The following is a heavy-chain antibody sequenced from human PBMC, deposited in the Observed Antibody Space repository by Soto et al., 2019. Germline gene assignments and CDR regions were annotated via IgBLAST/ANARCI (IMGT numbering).Heavy chain of an antibody. CDR3: AKAMSTPSRPRNYFDY. Sequence: VQLSESGGGWVQPGGSLGLSCAASGFTFSNYAMSWVRQAPGKGLEWVSVISGGGGTTYYADSVKGRFSISRDNSKNTLYLQMNSLRAEDTALYYCAKAMSTPSRPRNYFDYWGQGTLVTVSS. J-gene: IGHJ4*02. V-gene: IGHV3-23*01. CDR2: ISGGGGTT. D-gene: IGHD6-6*01. CDR1: GFTFSNYA.